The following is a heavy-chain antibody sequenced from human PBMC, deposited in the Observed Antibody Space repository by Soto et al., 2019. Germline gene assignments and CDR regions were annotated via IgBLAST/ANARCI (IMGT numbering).Heavy chain of an antibody. Sequence: SLRLSCAAAGFTSSSDAMSCVRKAPGKGLESVPGIIGGGGRAYKAVSAKGLFTMSRHNSKNTLYLQMDSLRAGDTAVYYCARPNLYCSSTSCYDYWGQGTLVTVSS. CDR3: ARPNLYCSSTSCYDY. D-gene: IGHD2-2*01. CDR1: GFTSSSDA. CDR2: IIGGGGRA. J-gene: IGHJ4*02. V-gene: IGHV3-23*01.